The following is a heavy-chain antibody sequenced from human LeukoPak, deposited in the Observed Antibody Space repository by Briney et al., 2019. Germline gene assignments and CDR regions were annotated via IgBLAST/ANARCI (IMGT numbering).Heavy chain of an antibody. CDR2: ISPIFGIA. V-gene: IGHV1-69*10. CDR1: GGTFNNFA. J-gene: IGHJ6*03. Sequence: ASVKVSCKASGGTFNNFAISWVRQAPGQGLEWMGGISPIFGIANYAQRFQGRVTITADKSTNTAYMELSSLRSEDTAVYYCARIWIEYSSRTNYYYYMDVWGKGTTVTVSS. D-gene: IGHD6-6*01. CDR3: ARIWIEYSSRTNYYYYMDV.